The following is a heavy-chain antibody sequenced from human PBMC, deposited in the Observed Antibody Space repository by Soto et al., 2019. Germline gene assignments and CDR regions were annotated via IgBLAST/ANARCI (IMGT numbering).Heavy chain of an antibody. CDR3: SATYGSNTHFHY. CDR2: IHSDGSTT. Sequence: EVQLVESGGAVVQPGESLRLSCAASGFSFSTYYMHWVRQVPGKGLVWVSRIHSDGSTTTYADSVRGRFTISRDNTKNTLYLQMNSLRAEDTAVYYCSATYGSNTHFHYWGQGTLVTVS. V-gene: IGHV3-74*01. D-gene: IGHD4-17*01. CDR1: GFSFSTYY. J-gene: IGHJ4*02.